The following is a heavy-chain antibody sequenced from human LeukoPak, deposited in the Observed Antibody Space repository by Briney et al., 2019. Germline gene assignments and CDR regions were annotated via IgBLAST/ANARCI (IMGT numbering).Heavy chain of an antibody. V-gene: IGHV3-7*01. J-gene: IGHJ5*02. CDR1: GFTFSSYW. D-gene: IGHD6-13*01. CDR3: AGTGSSWSYNWFDP. CDR2: IKQDGSEK. Sequence: GGSLRLSCAASGFTFSSYWMSWVRQAPGKGLEWVANIKQDGSEKYYVDSVKGRFTISRDNAKNSLYLQMNSLRAEDTAVYYCAGTGSSWSYNWFDPWGQGTLVTVSS.